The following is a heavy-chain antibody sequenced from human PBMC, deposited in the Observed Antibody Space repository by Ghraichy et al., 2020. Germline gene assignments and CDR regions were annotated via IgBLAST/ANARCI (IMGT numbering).Heavy chain of an antibody. CDR3: ASGQQLYGMDV. CDR2: ISSSSSYI. D-gene: IGHD6-13*01. Sequence: GGSLRLSYAASGFTFSSYSMNWVRQAPGKGLEWVSSISSSSSYIYYADSVKGRFTISRDNAKNSLYLQMNSLRAEDTAVYYCASGQQLYGMDVWGQGTTVTVSS. J-gene: IGHJ6*02. V-gene: IGHV3-21*01. CDR1: GFTFSSYS.